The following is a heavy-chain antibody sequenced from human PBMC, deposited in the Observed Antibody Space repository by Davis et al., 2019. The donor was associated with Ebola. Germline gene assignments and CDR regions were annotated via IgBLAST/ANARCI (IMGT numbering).Heavy chain of an antibody. CDR2: ISYDGSNK. J-gene: IGHJ6*04. CDR3: AKSGLSFGVVKYHYGMDV. CDR1: GFTFRSYA. Sequence: GESLKISCAASGFTFRSYAMYWVRQAPGKGLDWVAVISYDGSNKYYADSVKGRFTISRDNSKNTLYLQMNSLRAEDTAVYYCAKSGLSFGVVKYHYGMDVWGKGTTVTVSS. D-gene: IGHD3-3*01. V-gene: IGHV3-30*04.